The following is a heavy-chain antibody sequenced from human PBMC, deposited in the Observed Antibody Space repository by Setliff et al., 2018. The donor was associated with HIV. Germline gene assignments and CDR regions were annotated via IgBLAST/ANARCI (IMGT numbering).Heavy chain of an antibody. CDR3: ARDLTPRLGATPFDY. D-gene: IGHD1-26*01. J-gene: IGHJ4*02. CDR2: ISVGNGDS. Sequence: GASVKVSCKASGYTFINYDIHWVRQAPGQRPEWMGRISVGNGDSKYSRASQDRVSITKDTSAHTAYMELTRLRVEDTAVYYCARDLTPRLGATPFDYWGQGTLVTVSS. CDR1: GYTFINYD. V-gene: IGHV1-3*03.